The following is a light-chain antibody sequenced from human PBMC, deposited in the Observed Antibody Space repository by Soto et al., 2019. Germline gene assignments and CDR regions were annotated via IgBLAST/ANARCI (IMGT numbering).Light chain of an antibody. J-gene: IGKJ3*01. CDR2: GAS. Sequence: EIVMTQSPATLSVSPGESATLSCRASQSVSSNLAWYQQKPGQAPRLLIYGASTRATGIPARFSGSESGTEFTLAISSLQSEDFAVYYCQQYSSWPSFTFGPGTKVDI. CDR3: QQYSSWPSFT. V-gene: IGKV3-15*01. CDR1: QSVSSN.